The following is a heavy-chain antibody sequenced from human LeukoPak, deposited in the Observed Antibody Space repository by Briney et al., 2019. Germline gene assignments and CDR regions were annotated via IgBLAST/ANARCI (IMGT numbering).Heavy chain of an antibody. V-gene: IGHV3-23*01. CDR3: AKDKHDYGVWWFDP. D-gene: IGHD4-17*01. J-gene: IGHJ5*02. CDR1: GFTVSSNY. CDR2: ISGSDYST. Sequence: QPGGSLRLSCAASGFTVSSNYMSCVRQAPGKGLEWVSGISGSDYSTHYADSVKGRFTISRDNSKNTLYLQMSSLRAEDTAVYYCAKDKHDYGVWWFDPWGQGTLVTVSS.